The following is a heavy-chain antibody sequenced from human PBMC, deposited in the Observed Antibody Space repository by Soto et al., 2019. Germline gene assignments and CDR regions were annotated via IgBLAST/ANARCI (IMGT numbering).Heavy chain of an antibody. CDR2: IYYSGST. D-gene: IGHD3-22*01. J-gene: IGHJ5*02. CDR3: ARGGDYYDSSGYLFDP. CDR1: GGSISSGGYY. Sequence: SETLSLTCTVSGGSISSGGYYWSWIRQQPGKGLEWIGYIYYSGSTNYNPSLKSRVTISVDTSKNQFSLKLSSVTAADTAVYYCARGGDYYDSSGYLFDPWGQGTLVT. V-gene: IGHV4-61*08.